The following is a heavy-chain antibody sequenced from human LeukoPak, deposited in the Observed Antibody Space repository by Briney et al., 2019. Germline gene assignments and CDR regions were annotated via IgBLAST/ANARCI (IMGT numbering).Heavy chain of an antibody. CDR1: GFTFSTSW. V-gene: IGHV3-7*03. Sequence: GGSLRLSCVASGFTFSTSWMTWVRQAPGKGLEWVANINQDGSEEKYADSVKGRFTISRDNSKNTLYLQMNSLRAEDTAVYYCAKNGAARVRENNWFDPWGQGTLVTVSS. D-gene: IGHD6-13*01. J-gene: IGHJ5*02. CDR2: INQDGSEE. CDR3: AKNGAARVRENNWFDP.